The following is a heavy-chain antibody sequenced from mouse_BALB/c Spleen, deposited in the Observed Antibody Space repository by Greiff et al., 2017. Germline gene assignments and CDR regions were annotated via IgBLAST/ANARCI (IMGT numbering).Heavy chain of an antibody. Sequence: QVQLKESGPGLVQPSQSLSITCTVSGFSLTSYGVHWVRQSPGKGLEWLGVIWSGGSTDYNAAFISRLSISKDNSKSQVFFKMNSLQANDTAIYYCARWDDGYYLDYWGQGTSVTVSS. CDR3: ARWDDGYYLDY. V-gene: IGHV2-2*02. D-gene: IGHD2-3*01. J-gene: IGHJ4*01. CDR2: IWSGGST. CDR1: GFSLTSYG.